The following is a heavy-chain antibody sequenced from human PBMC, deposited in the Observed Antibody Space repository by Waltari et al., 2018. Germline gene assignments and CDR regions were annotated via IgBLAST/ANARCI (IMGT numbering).Heavy chain of an antibody. J-gene: IGHJ4*02. CDR3: ARDKLVAGTSY. D-gene: IGHD6-19*01. CDR2: IYYSGST. Sequence: QVQLQESGPGLVKPSETLSLTCTVSGGSISSYYWSWIRQPPGKGLEWIGYIYYSGSTNYNPSLKSRVTISVDTSKNQFSLKLSSVTAADTAVYYCARDKLVAGTSYWGQGTLVTVSS. V-gene: IGHV4-59*01. CDR1: GGSISSYY.